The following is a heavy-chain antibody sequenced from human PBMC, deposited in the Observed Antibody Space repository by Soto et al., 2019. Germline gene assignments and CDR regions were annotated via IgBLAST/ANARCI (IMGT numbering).Heavy chain of an antibody. D-gene: IGHD3-3*01. Sequence: SGTLSLTCAVDCGSVNGYYWSWIRQPPGKGLEWIGEINHTGGTHYNPSLKSRVTMSVDTSKNQFSLRLSSVTAADTAIYYCATRITVFGLLIPPFEPWGQGTQVTGSS. CDR2: INHTGGT. CDR1: CGSVNGYY. J-gene: IGHJ5*02. CDR3: ATRITVFGLLIPPFEP. V-gene: IGHV4-34*01.